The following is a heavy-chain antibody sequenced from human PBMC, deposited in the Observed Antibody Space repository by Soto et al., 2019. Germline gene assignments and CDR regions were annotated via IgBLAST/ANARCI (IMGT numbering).Heavy chain of an antibody. J-gene: IGHJ3*02. V-gene: IGHV5-51*01. CDR1: GYRFSSYW. D-gene: IGHD3-9*01. CDR2: IYPPDSDT. CDR3: ARLAGHDTFDI. Sequence: GESLKICCKGSGYRFSSYWIGWVRQMPGKGLEWMGIIYPPDSDTRYSPSFQGQVTISVDRSIDTTYLQWSSLKASDLAMYYCARLAGHDTFDIWGQGTMVTVSS.